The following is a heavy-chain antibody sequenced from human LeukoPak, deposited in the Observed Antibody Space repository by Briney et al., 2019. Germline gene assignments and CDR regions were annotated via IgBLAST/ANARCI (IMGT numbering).Heavy chain of an antibody. J-gene: IGHJ4*02. CDR3: ARVDYYRSGSYYVDY. CDR1: GYTFTGYY. Sequence: ASVKVSCKASGYTFTGYYIHWVRQAPGQGLEWMGWINPNSGGTNYAQKFQGRVTMTRDTSISTAYMELSRLRSDDTAVYYCARVDYYRSGSYYVDYWGQGTLVTVSS. CDR2: INPNSGGT. D-gene: IGHD3-10*01. V-gene: IGHV1-2*02.